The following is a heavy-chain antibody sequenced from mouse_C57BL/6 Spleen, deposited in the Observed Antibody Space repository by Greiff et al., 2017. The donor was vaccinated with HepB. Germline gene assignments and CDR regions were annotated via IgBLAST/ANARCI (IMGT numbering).Heavy chain of an antibody. CDR3: ARNFYGSSSFAY. Sequence: VQRVESGAELARPGASVKMSCKASGYTFTSYTMHWVKQRPGQGLEWIGYINPSSGYTKYNQKFKDKATLTADKSSSTAYMQLSSLTSEDSAVYYCARNFYGSSSFAYWGQGTLVTVSA. J-gene: IGHJ3*01. V-gene: IGHV1-4*01. D-gene: IGHD1-1*01. CDR1: GYTFTSYT. CDR2: INPSSGYT.